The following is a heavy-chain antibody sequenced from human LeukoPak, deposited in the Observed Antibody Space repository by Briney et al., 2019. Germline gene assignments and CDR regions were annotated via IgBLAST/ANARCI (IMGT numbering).Heavy chain of an antibody. D-gene: IGHD1-26*01. V-gene: IGHV6-1*01. CDR2: TYYRSKWYK. CDR3: ARGATGFDS. CDR1: GGSVSSNSAA. Sequence: SQTLSLTCAISGGSVSSNSAAWNWIRQSPSRGLEWLGRTYYRSKWYKEYAVSLKSRMTINPDTSKNQFSLHLNSVTPEGTAVYYCARGATGFDSWGQGTPVTVSS. J-gene: IGHJ4*02.